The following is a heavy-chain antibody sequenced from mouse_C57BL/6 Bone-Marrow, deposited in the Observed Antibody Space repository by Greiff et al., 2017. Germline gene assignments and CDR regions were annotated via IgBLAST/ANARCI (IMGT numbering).Heavy chain of an antibody. D-gene: IGHD2-10*01. CDR3: ARPYYGNYWYFDV. V-gene: IGHV1-55*01. CDR1: GYTFTSYW. Sequence: QVQLQQPGAELVKPGASVKMSCKASGYTFTSYWITWVKQRPGQGLEWIGDIYPGSGSTNHNEKFKSKATLTVDTSSSTAYMQLSSRTSEDSAVYYCARPYYGNYWYFDVCGTGTTVTVSS. CDR2: IYPGSGST. J-gene: IGHJ1*03.